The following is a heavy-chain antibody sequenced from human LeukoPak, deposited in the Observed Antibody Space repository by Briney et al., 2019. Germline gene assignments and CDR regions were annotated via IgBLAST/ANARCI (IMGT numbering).Heavy chain of an antibody. V-gene: IGHV3-23*01. CDR2: ISGSGGST. Sequence: GGSLRLSCAASEFTFSSYGMSWVRQAPGKGLEWVSAISGSGGSTYYADSVKGRFTISRDNSKNTLYLQMNSLRAEDTAVYYCAKTYGSGSYYNGNSFDYWGQGTLVTVSS. CDR3: AKTYGSGSYYNGNSFDY. D-gene: IGHD3-10*01. J-gene: IGHJ4*02. CDR1: EFTFSSYG.